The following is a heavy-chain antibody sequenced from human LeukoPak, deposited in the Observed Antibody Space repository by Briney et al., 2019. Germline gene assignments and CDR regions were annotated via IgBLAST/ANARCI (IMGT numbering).Heavy chain of an antibody. V-gene: IGHV4-30-4*01. CDR1: GGSISSGDYY. CDR2: IYYSGST. Sequence: SETLSLTCTVSGGSISSGDYYWSWIRQPPGKGLEWIGYIYYSGSTYYNSSLKSRVTISVDTSKNQFSLKLSSVTAADTAAYYCARTKSSGSYPDYWGQGTLVTVSS. J-gene: IGHJ4*02. D-gene: IGHD3-22*01. CDR3: ARTKSSGSYPDY.